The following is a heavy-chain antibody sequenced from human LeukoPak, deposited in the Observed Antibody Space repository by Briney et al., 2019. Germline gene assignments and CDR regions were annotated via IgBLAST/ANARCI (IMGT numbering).Heavy chain of an antibody. CDR3: AAWYSETTQEHNS. D-gene: IGHD2-21*01. Sequence: GGSLRLSCAASGFTFSSYEMNWVRQSPGKGLEWVANISPDGNGKRSVDSVKGRFTVSRDNAKASLFLQMNNLRAEDTALYYCAAWYSETTQEHNSWGQGTLVTVSS. CDR2: ISPDGNGK. J-gene: IGHJ4*02. CDR1: GFTFSSYE. V-gene: IGHV3-7*01.